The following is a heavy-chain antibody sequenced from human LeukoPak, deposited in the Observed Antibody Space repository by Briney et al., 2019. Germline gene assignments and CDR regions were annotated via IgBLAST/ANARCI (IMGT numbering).Heavy chain of an antibody. CDR3: AKESKYSFGTTFDN. CDR1: GFTFSSYA. D-gene: IGHD3-16*01. V-gene: IGHV3-23*01. Sequence: GGSLRLSCAASGFTFSSYAMTWVRQAPGKGLEWVAAISGSGGSTYYADSVKGRFTISRDNRENSKNTLHLQMNSLRAEDTAVYYCAKESKYSFGTTFDNWGQGMLVTVS. CDR2: ISGSGGST. J-gene: IGHJ4*02.